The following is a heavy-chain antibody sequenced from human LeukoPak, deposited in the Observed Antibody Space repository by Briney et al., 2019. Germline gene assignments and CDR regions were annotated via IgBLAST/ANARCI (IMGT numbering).Heavy chain of an antibody. CDR1: GGTFSSYA. V-gene: IGHV1-69*04. Sequence: SVKVSCKASGGTFSSYAFSLVRQAPGQGLEWMGRTIPILGIANYAQKFQGRVTITADKCTSTDYMELRSLRSEDTAVYYCATHCSGGSCPSIYYYYYGMDVWGQGTTVTVSS. D-gene: IGHD2-15*01. J-gene: IGHJ6*02. CDR2: TIPILGIA. CDR3: ATHCSGGSCPSIYYYYYGMDV.